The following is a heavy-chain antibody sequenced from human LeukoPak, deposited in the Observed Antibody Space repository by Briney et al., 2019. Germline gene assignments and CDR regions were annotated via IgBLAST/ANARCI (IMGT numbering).Heavy chain of an antibody. CDR2: ISYSGST. CDR1: GGSIRSSPHC. V-gene: IGHV4-39*01. CDR3: ARHTYSGYDLAY. D-gene: IGHD5-12*01. Sequence: PSETLSLTCTVSGGSIRSSPHCWGWIRQRPGKGLEWIGSISYSGSTYYNPSLKSRVTISVDTSKNQFSLKLTSVTAADTAVYYCARHTYSGYDLAYWGQGTLVTVSS. J-gene: IGHJ4*02.